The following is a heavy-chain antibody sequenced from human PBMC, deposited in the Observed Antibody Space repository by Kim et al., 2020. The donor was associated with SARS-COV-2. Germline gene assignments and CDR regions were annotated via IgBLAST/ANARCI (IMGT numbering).Heavy chain of an antibody. CDR2: ISYDGSNK. J-gene: IGHJ4*02. CDR1: GFTFSSYG. Sequence: GGSLRLSCAASGFTFSSYGMHWVRQAPGKGLEWVAVISYDGSNKYYADSVKGRFTISRDNSKNTLYLQMNSLRAEDTAVYYCANTFNGGLFVQDYWGQGTLVTVSS. V-gene: IGHV3-30*18. CDR3: ANTFNGGLFVQDY. D-gene: IGHD2-21*01.